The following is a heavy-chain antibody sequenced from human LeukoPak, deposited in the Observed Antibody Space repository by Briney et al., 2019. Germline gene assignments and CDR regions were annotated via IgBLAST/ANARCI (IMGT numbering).Heavy chain of an antibody. CDR3: ARPSYYYDSSGYPGAFDI. J-gene: IGHJ3*02. D-gene: IGHD3-22*01. Sequence: SETLSLTCTVSGGSISSSSYYWGWIRQPPGKGLEWIGSIYYSGSTYYNPSLKSRVTISVDTSKNQFSLKLSSVTAADTAVYYCARPSYYYDSSGYPGAFDIWGQGTMVTVSS. CDR2: IYYSGST. CDR1: GGSISSSSYY. V-gene: IGHV4-39*01.